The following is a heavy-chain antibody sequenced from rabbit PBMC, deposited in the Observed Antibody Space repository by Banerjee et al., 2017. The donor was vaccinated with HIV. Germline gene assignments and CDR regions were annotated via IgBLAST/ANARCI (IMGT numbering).Heavy chain of an antibody. V-gene: IGHV1S40*01. CDR3: ARNPGGNLGTRLDL. CDR2: IGTGSGST. Sequence: QSLEESGGDLVKPGASLTLTCKASGLDFSSGYWICWVRQAPGKGLEWIGCIGTGSGSTWYASWAKGRFTISKTSSTTVTLQMTSLAAADTATYFCARNPGGNLGTRLDLWGPGTLVTVS. CDR1: GLDFSSGYW. D-gene: IGHD7-1*01. J-gene: IGHJ3*01.